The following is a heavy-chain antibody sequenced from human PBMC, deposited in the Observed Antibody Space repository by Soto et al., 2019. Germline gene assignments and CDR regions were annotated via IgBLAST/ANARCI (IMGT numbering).Heavy chain of an antibody. CDR1: GFTFSRCD. V-gene: IGHV3-21*01. CDR3: ARECVDTVTSITIPFDY. Sequence: GGSLRLSCATSGFTFSRCDMNWVRQAPGKGLEWVSFISSSASYMYYADSVKGRFTISRDNSKKSLYLQVNSLRADDTAVYYCARECVDTVTSITIPFDYWGQGALVTVSS. J-gene: IGHJ4*02. D-gene: IGHD5-12*01. CDR2: ISSSASYM.